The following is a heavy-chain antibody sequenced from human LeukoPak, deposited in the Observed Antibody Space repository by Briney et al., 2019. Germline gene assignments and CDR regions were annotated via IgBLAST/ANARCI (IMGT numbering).Heavy chain of an antibody. CDR2: ISGSGGST. Sequence: GGSLRLSCAASGFTFSSYWMSWVRQAPGKGLEWVSAISGSGGSTYYADSVKGRFTISRDNSKNTLYLQMNSLRAEDTAVYYCAKDLSYGSGIDYWGQGTLVTVSS. CDR1: GFTFSSYW. D-gene: IGHD3-10*01. V-gene: IGHV3-23*01. CDR3: AKDLSYGSGIDY. J-gene: IGHJ4*02.